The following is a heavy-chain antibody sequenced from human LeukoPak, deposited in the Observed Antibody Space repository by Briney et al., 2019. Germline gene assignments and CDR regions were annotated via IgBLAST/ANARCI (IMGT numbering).Heavy chain of an antibody. CDR3: AKDLGGSSSWYLAPNYYYYGMDV. D-gene: IGHD6-13*01. Sequence: PGGSLRLPCAASGFTFSSYAMSWVRQAPGKGLEWVSAISGSGGSTYYADSVKGRFTISRDNSKNTLYLQMNSLRAEDTVVYYCAKDLGGSSSWYLAPNYYYYGMDVWGQGTTVTVSS. J-gene: IGHJ6*02. CDR2: ISGSGGST. CDR1: GFTFSSYA. V-gene: IGHV3-23*01.